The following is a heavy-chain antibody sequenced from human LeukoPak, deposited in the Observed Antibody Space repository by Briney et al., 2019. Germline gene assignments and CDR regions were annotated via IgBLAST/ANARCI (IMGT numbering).Heavy chain of an antibody. CDR2: IYSDGDR. V-gene: IGHV3-53*01. CDR3: ARDRDSESALDY. J-gene: IGHJ4*02. CDR1: GFTVSSFY. Sequence: PGGSLRLSCAASGFTVSSFYMTWVRQAPGQGLEWVSFIYSDGDRCYDDYVKGRCRLSRDNSKNTLYLQMNSLRAEDTSVYYCARDRDSESALDYWGQGTLVTVSS. D-gene: IGHD1-26*01.